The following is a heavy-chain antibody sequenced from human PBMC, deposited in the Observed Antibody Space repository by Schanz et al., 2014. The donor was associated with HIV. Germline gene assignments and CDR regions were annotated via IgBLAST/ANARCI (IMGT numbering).Heavy chain of an antibody. J-gene: IGHJ4*02. CDR2: ISYDGTKK. V-gene: IGHV3-30*18. CDR1: GFTFDSYG. CDR3: AKGWRGYSISSWVDY. D-gene: IGHD6-6*01. Sequence: QVQLVESGGGVVQPGRSLRLSCAASGFTFDSYGIHWVRQAPGKGLEWVAVISYDGTKKHYADSVRGRITISRDNSKNTLYLQMNSLRADDTAVYYCAKGWRGYSISSWVDYWGQGSLVTVSS.